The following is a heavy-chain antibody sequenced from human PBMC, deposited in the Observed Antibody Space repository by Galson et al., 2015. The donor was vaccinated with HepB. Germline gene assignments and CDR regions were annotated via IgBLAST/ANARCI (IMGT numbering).Heavy chain of an antibody. Sequence: SLRLSCAASGFTFSDYYMSWIRQAPGKGLEWVSYISSSSSYTNYADSVKGRFTISRDNAKNSLYLQMNGLRAEDTAVYYCARGCSGGSCYSGLYGMDVWGQGTTVTVPS. CDR3: ARGCSGGSCYSGLYGMDV. CDR2: ISSSSSYT. D-gene: IGHD2-15*01. J-gene: IGHJ6*02. CDR1: GFTFSDYY. V-gene: IGHV3-11*06.